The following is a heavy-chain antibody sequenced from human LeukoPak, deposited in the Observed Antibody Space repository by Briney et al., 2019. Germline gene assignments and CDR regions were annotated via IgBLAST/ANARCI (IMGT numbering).Heavy chain of an antibody. CDR2: TYYRSKWYN. J-gene: IGHJ6*03. D-gene: IGHD3-10*01. CDR1: GDSVSRNSAA. Sequence: SQTLSLTCAISGDSVSRNSAAWNWIRQSPSRGLEWLGRTYYRSKWYNDYAVSVKSRITINPDTSKNQFSLQLNSVTPEDTAVYYCARSPMVRGVSYYYYYYMDVWGKGTTVTVSS. V-gene: IGHV6-1*01. CDR3: ARSPMVRGVSYYYYYYMDV.